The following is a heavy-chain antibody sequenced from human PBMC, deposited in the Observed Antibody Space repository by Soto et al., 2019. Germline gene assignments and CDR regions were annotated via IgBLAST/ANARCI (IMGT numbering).Heavy chain of an antibody. V-gene: IGHV3-9*01. CDR2: ISWNSGTI. CDR3: AKGGKFRRIYYFYYMDV. Sequence: SLKISCAASGFTFDDYAMHWVRQAPGKGLEWVSGISWNSGTIDYADSVKGRFTISRDNSKNSLYLQMNSLRPEDTALYYCAKGGKFRRIYYFYYMDVWGKGTTVTVSS. D-gene: IGHD3-16*01. CDR1: GFTFDDYA. J-gene: IGHJ6*03.